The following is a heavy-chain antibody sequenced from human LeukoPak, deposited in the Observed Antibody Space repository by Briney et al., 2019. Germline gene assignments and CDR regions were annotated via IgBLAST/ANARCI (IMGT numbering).Heavy chain of an antibody. Sequence: PWGSLRLSCAASGFTFSSSAMSWVRQAPGKGLEWVSAVSGGADKTYYADSVKGRFTISRDNSKNTLHLQMNSLRAEDTALYYCAKGPLIEVAGTTWDYWGQGTLVTVSS. CDR3: AKGPLIEVAGTTWDY. J-gene: IGHJ4*02. V-gene: IGHV3-23*01. CDR1: GFTFSSSA. CDR2: VSGGADKT. D-gene: IGHD6-19*01.